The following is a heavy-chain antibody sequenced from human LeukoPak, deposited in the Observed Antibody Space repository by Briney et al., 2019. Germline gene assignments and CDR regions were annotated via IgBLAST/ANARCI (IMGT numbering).Heavy chain of an antibody. V-gene: IGHV1-18*04. CDR2: ISAYNGNT. Sequence: ASVKVSCKASGYTFTSYGISWVRPAPGQGLEWMGWISAYNGNTNYAQKLQGRVTMTTDTSTSTAYMELRSLRSDDTAVYYCARDSRLRYFDWLPLDYWGQGTLVTVSS. D-gene: IGHD3-9*01. CDR1: GYTFTSYG. CDR3: ARDSRLRYFDWLPLDY. J-gene: IGHJ4*02.